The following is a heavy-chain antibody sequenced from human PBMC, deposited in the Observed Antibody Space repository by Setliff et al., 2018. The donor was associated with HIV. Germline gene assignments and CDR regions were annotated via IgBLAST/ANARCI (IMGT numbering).Heavy chain of an antibody. Sequence: SETLSLTCTVSGGSISSYYWSWIRQPAGKGLEWIGRIYTSGSTNYNPSLKSRVTMSVDTSKNQFSLKLSSATAADTAVYYCARRIDDSGSFPDKNWFDTWGQGSLVTVSS. CDR1: GGSISSYY. CDR2: IYTSGST. CDR3: ARRIDDSGSFPDKNWFDT. D-gene: IGHD3-10*01. J-gene: IGHJ5*02. V-gene: IGHV4-4*07.